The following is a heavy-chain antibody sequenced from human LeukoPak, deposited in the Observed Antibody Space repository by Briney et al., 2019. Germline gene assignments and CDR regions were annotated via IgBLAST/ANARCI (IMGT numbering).Heavy chain of an antibody. CDR1: GFTFSNAW. J-gene: IGHJ4*02. Sequence: GGSLRLSCAASGFTFSNAWMSWVRQAPGKGLEWVGRIKSKTDGGTTDYAAPVKGRFTISRDDSKNTLYLQMNSLKTEDTAVYYCTTETWFLEWLLYVNYWGQGTLVTVSS. D-gene: IGHD3-3*01. CDR2: IKSKTDGGTT. CDR3: TTETWFLEWLLYVNY. V-gene: IGHV3-15*01.